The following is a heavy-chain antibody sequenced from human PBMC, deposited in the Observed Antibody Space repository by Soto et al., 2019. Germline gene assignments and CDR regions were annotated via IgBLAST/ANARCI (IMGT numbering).Heavy chain of an antibody. CDR3: GRGQEVNFDNWFDP. CDR2: INPNSGHT. Sequence: ASVKVSCKASGYTFTTYGIIWVRQAPGQGLEWMGWINPNSGHTNYAQNLQDRATMTTDTSTNTAYMELRSLRSDDTAVYFCGRGQEVNFDNWFDPWGLGTLVTVSS. J-gene: IGHJ5*02. V-gene: IGHV1-18*01. D-gene: IGHD1-20*01. CDR1: GYTFTTYG.